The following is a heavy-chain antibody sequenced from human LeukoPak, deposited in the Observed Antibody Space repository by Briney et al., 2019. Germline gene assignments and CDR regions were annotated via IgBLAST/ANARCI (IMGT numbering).Heavy chain of an antibody. V-gene: IGHV3-74*03. Sequence: GGSLRLSCAASGFTFNNYWMHWVRQAPGKGLVWVSRVNGDGSRTTDADSVKGRFTISRDNAKNSLYLQMNSLRAEDTAVYYCARVLTITMVRGVINPFDYWGQGTLVTVSS. CDR2: VNGDGSRT. CDR3: ARVLTITMVRGVINPFDY. D-gene: IGHD3-10*01. CDR1: GFTFNNYW. J-gene: IGHJ4*02.